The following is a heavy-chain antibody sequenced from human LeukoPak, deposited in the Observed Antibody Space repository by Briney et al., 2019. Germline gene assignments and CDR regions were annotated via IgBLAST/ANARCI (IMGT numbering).Heavy chain of an antibody. D-gene: IGHD2-2*01. CDR3: ARRVDCSSTSCYLPRYDY. CDR1: GGSFSGYY. V-gene: IGHV4-34*01. Sequence: SETLSLTCAVYGGSFSGYYWSWIRQPPGKGLEWIGEINHSGSTNYNPSLKSRVTISVDTSKNQFSLKLSSVTAADTAVYYCARRVDCSSTSCYLPRYDYWGQGTLVTVSS. CDR2: INHSGST. J-gene: IGHJ4*02.